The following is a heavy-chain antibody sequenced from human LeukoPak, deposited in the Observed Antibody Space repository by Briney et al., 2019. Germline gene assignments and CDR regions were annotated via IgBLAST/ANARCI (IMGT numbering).Heavy chain of an antibody. CDR1: GFTFDDYA. D-gene: IGHD6-19*01. CDR3: AKEVVAVAGINYYYYMDV. J-gene: IGHJ6*03. V-gene: IGHV3-9*01. CDR2: ISWNSGSI. Sequence: GGSLGLSCAASGFTFDDYAMHWVRQAPGKGLEWLAGISWNSGSIGYADSVKGRFTISRDNAKNSLYLQMNSLRAEDTALYYCAKEVVAVAGINYYYYMDVWGKGTTVTISS.